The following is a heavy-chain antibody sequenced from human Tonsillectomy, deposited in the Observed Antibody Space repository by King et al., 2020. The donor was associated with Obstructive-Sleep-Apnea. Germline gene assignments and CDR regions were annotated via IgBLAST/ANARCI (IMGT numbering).Heavy chain of an antibody. V-gene: IGHV4-34*01. CDR3: ARFKSAMGAYSSGWYPYYYYGMDV. CDR2: INHSGST. J-gene: IGHJ6*02. D-gene: IGHD6-19*01. Sequence: VQLPQWGAGLLKPSETLSLPCAVYGGSFSGYYWSWIRQPPGKGLEWIGEINHSGSTNYNPSLKSRVTISVDTSKNQFSLKLSSVTAADTAVYYCARFKSAMGAYSSGWYPYYYYGMDVWGQGTTVTVSS. CDR1: GGSFSGYY.